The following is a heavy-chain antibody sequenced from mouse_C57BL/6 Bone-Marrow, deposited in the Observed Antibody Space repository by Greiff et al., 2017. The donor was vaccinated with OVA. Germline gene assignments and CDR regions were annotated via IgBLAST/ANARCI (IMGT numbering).Heavy chain of an antibody. CDR1: GFNIKNTY. CDR2: IDPANGNT. V-gene: IGHV14-3*01. CDR3: ASGTYYSDYWYFDV. D-gene: IGHD2-10*01. Sequence: EVKLVESVAELVRPGASVKLSCTASGFNIKNTYMHWVKQRPEQGLEWIGRIDPANGNTKYAPKFQGKATITADTSSNTAYLQLSSLTSEDTAIYYCASGTYYSDYWYFDVWGTGTTVTVSS. J-gene: IGHJ1*03.